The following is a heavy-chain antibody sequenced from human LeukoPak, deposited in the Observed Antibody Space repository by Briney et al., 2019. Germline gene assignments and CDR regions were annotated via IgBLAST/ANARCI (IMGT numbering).Heavy chain of an antibody. CDR2: ISYDGSNK. J-gene: IGHJ6*02. CDR3: ARALLWFGELFPYYYYGMDV. Sequence: PGRSLRLSCAASGFTFSSYAMHWVRQAPGKGLEWVAVISYDGSNKYYADSVKGRFTISRDNSKNTLYLQMNSLRAEDTAVYYCARALLWFGELFPYYYYGMDVWGQGTTVTVSS. CDR1: GFTFSSYA. V-gene: IGHV3-30-3*01. D-gene: IGHD3-10*01.